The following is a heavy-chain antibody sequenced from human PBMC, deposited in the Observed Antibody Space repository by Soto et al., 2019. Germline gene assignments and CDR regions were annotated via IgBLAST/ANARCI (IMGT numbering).Heavy chain of an antibody. Sequence: WWSLRLSCSASVFTFSSYGMHWCRQAPGKGLEWVAVIWYDGSNKYYADSVKGRFTISRDNSKNTLYLQMNSLRAEDTAVYYCAKDGRNYYDSSGYYYVYWGQGTLVTVSS. CDR2: IWYDGSNK. V-gene: IGHV3-33*06. J-gene: IGHJ4*02. CDR3: AKDGRNYYDSSGYYYVY. CDR1: VFTFSSYG. D-gene: IGHD3-22*01.